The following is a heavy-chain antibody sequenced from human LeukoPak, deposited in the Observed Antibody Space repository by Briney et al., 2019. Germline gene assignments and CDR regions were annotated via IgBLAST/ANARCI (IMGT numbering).Heavy chain of an antibody. V-gene: IGHV1-69*13. Sequence: SVKVSCKASGGTFSSYAISWVRQAPGQGLEWMGRIIPIFGTANYAQKFQGRVTITADESTSTAYMELSSLRSEDTAVYYCARATGNSDHSPQEPIDLYFDLWGRGTLVTVSS. D-gene: IGHD4-23*01. CDR1: GGTFSSYA. J-gene: IGHJ2*01. CDR2: IIPIFGTA. CDR3: ARATGNSDHSPQEPIDLYFDL.